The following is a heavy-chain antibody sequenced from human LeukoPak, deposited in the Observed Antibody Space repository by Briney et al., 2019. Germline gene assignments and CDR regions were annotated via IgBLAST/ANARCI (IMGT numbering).Heavy chain of an antibody. CDR1: GYTFTSYA. CDR3: ARESCSSTSCYSDAFDI. V-gene: IGHV7-4-1*02. J-gene: IGHJ3*02. D-gene: IGHD2-2*01. Sequence: ASVKVSCEASGYTFTSYAMNWVRQAPGQGLEWMGWINTNTGNPTYAQGFTGRFVFSLDTSVSTAYLQISSLRAEDTAVYYCARESCSSTSCYSDAFDIWGQGTMVTVSS. CDR2: INTNTGNP.